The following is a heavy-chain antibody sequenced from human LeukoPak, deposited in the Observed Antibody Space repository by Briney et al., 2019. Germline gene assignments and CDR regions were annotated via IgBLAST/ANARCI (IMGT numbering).Heavy chain of an antibody. CDR1: GFTVSSNY. D-gene: IGHD4-23*01. J-gene: IGHJ4*02. Sequence: GGSLRLSCAASGFTVSSNYMSWVRQAPGKGLEWVSVIYSGGSTYYADSVKGRITISRDNSKNTLYLQMNSLRAEDTAVYYCAREDYGGKVFDYWGQGTLVTVSS. V-gene: IGHV3-53*01. CDR2: IYSGGST. CDR3: AREDYGGKVFDY.